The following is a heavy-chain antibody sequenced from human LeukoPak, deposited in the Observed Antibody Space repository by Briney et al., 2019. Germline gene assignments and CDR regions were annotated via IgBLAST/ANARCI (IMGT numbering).Heavy chain of an antibody. Sequence: GGYLGLSCGASGCTFRGYAMTWVRQAPGKGLEGVSIIRGNGSGTYYADSVKGRFNIFRDDSENTLYLPMNSVRLDHTAVSFCARVGQYYAFWSGFDFWGKGALVIVSS. D-gene: IGHD3-3*01. CDR3: ARVGQYYAFWSGFDF. CDR2: IRGNGSGT. V-gene: IGHV3-23*01. J-gene: IGHJ4*02. CDR1: GCTFRGYA.